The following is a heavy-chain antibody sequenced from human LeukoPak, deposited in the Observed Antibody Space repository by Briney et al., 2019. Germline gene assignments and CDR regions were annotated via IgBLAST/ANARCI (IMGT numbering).Heavy chain of an antibody. CDR2: IYTSGST. D-gene: IGHD3-22*01. J-gene: IGHJ4*02. V-gene: IGHV4-4*07. Sequence: PSETLSLTCTVSGGSISSYYWSWIRQPAGKGLEWIGRIYTSGSTNYNPSLKGRVTMSVDTSKNQFSLKLRSVTAADTAVYYCARDNYDSSGCKFDYWGQETLVTVSS. CDR1: GGSISSYY. CDR3: ARDNYDSSGCKFDY.